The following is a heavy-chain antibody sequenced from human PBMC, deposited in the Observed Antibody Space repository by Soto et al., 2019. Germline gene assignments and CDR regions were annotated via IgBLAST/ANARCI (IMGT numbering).Heavy chain of an antibody. V-gene: IGHV5-10-1*01. J-gene: IGHJ6*02. CDR3: TIHSLGFDSYYYCMDV. Sequence: PGESLKISCKGSGYSFTSYWISWVRQMPGKGLEWMGRIDPSDSYTNYSPSFQGHVTISADKSISTAYLQWSSLKASDTAMYYCTIHSLGFDSYYYCMDVWGQGTSVTVSS. CDR2: IDPSDSYT. CDR1: GYSFTSYW. D-gene: IGHD5-12*01.